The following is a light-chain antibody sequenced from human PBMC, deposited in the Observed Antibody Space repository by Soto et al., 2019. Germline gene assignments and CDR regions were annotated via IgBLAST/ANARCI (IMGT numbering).Light chain of an antibody. CDR2: DVS. J-gene: IGLJ2*01. CDR3: SAYTSSSYVV. Sequence: QSVLTQPASVSGSPGQSITISCTGTSSDVGIYNYVSWYQQHPGKAPKLMIYDVSDRPSGISNRFSGSKSGNTASLTISGLQAEDEADYYCSAYTSSSYVVFGGGTKVTVL. CDR1: SSDVGIYNY. V-gene: IGLV2-14*01.